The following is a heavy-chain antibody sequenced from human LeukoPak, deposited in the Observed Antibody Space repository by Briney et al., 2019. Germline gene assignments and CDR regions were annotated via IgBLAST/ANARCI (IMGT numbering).Heavy chain of an antibody. Sequence: GGSMRIFCAASGFSFSSYAMHKVRQAAGMELDTVAVISYDGSNKYCADSVKGRFTISRDNSKNTLYLQMNSLRAEDTAVYYCARGQDIAVAGPFDYWGQGTLVTVSS. CDR2: ISYDGSNK. CDR3: ARGQDIAVAGPFDY. V-gene: IGHV3-30*04. D-gene: IGHD6-19*01. J-gene: IGHJ4*02. CDR1: GFSFSSYA.